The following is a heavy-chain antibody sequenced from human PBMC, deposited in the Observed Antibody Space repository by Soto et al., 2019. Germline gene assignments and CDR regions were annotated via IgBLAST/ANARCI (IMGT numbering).Heavy chain of an antibody. CDR3: QRHLHNTHRWYHSRVDY. CDR1: GGSIISNSYY. Sequence: QLQLQESGPGLVNPSETLSLTCTVSGGSIISNSYYWGWIRQPPGKGLEWIGCIFHSGSTYYNPSHKSRVTMSVDTSKYHFALRLASESAAYTSVYYCQRHLHNTHRWYHSRVDYWGQGTQVTVSS. D-gene: IGHD2-15*01. V-gene: IGHV4-39*01. CDR2: IFHSGST. J-gene: IGHJ4*02.